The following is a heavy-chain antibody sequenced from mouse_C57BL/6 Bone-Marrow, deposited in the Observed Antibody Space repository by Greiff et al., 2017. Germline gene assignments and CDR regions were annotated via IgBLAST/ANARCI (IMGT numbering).Heavy chain of an antibody. CDR3: SEDSAVYYCALIYYYGSSYVWYFDV. Sequence: VKLVESGPELARPWASVKISCQAFYTFSRRVHFAIRDTNYWMQWVKQRPGQGLEWIGAIYPGNGDTSYNQKFKGKATLTADKSSSTAYMQLSSLTSEDSAVYYCALIYYYGSSYVWYFDVWGTETTVTVSS. V-gene: IGHV1-87*01. CDR2: GQGLEWIG. D-gene: IGHD1-1*01. J-gene: IGHJ1*03. CDR1: YTFSRRVH.